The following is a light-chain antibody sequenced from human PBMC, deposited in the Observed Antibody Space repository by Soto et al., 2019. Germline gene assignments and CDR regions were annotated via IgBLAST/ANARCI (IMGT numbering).Light chain of an antibody. CDR3: NSYTTSGAVV. CDR2: DVT. J-gene: IGLJ3*02. V-gene: IGLV2-14*01. CDR1: SSDIGGYNF. Sequence: QSVLTQPASVSGSPGQSITISCTGTSSDIGGYNFVSWYQQHPGNAPKLIIYDVTTRPSGVSNRFSGSKSGNAASLTISGLQAEDEAHYYCNSYTTSGAVVFGGGTKVTVL.